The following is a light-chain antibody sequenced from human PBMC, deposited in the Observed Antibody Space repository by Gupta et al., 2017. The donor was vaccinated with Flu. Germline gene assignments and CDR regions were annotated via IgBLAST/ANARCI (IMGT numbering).Light chain of an antibody. CDR1: QSVSSSY. V-gene: IGKV3-20*01. CDR2: GAS. J-gene: IGKJ1*01. CDR3: QQYGRSGT. Sequence: EIVLTQSPGTLSLSLGERATLSCRASQSVSSSYLAWYQQKPGQAPRLLIYGASSRATGIPDRFSGSGSGTDFTLTISRLEPEGFAVYYCQQYGRSGTFGQGTKVEIK.